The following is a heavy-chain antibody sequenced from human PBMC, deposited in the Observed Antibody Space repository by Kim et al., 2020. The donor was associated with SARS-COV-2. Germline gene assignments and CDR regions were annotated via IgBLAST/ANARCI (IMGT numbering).Heavy chain of an antibody. V-gene: IGHV3-64D*09. Sequence: YYADSVKGRFTISRDNSKNTLYLQMSSLRAEDTAVYYCVKRDTAIDDFDYWGQGTLVTVSS. CDR3: VKRDTAIDDFDY. J-gene: IGHJ4*02. D-gene: IGHD5-18*01.